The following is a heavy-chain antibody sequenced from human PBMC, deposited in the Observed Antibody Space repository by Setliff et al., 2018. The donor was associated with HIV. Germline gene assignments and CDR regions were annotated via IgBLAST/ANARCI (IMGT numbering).Heavy chain of an antibody. D-gene: IGHD3-22*01. CDR1: GFTFGSSA. Sequence: SVKVSCKASGFTFGSSAMQWVRQARGQRLEWIGWIVVGSSNTYYAQRFQERVTITRDLSTGTTYMELSSLRSEDTAVYYCATGGYYYYDKRDYYYHMDVWGKGTTVTVSS. J-gene: IGHJ6*03. CDR2: IVVGSSNT. V-gene: IGHV1-58*02. CDR3: ATGGYYYYDKRDYYYHMDV.